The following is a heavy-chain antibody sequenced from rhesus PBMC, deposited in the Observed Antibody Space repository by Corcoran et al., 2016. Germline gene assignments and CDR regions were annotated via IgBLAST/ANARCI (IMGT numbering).Heavy chain of an antibody. CDR3: ASRVRSYFDY. J-gene: IGHJ4*01. Sequence: QVQLQESGPGLVKPSETLSLTCAVSGYSISSGYYLAWLRQPPGKGLEYIGYISGSSGSTYYTPSLKSRVTISKDTSKNQFSLKLSSVAAADTAVYYCASRVRSYFDYWGQGVLVTVSS. D-gene: IGHD3-40*01. CDR2: ISGSSGST. CDR1: GYSISSGYY. V-gene: IGHV4-99*01.